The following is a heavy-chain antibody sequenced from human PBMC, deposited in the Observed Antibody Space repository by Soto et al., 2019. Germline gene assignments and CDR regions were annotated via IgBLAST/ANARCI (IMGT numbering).Heavy chain of an antibody. CDR3: ARDPFDGWFDS. J-gene: IGHJ5*01. V-gene: IGHV1-8*01. Sequence: QAQLVQSGAEVRKPGASVKVSCKASGHTLASYDINWVRQATGQGLEWMGWMTPDSGDTGYAQKCQGRVTMTCDTSITTAYMELSSLRSDDTAVYYCARDPFDGWFDSWGQGTLVTVSS. CDR1: GHTLASYD. CDR2: MTPDSGDT. D-gene: IGHD3-16*01.